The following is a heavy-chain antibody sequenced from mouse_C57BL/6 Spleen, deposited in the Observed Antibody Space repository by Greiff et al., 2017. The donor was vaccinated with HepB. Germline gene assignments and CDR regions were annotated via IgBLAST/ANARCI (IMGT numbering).Heavy chain of an antibody. CDR3: ARKGDYYAMDY. CDR2: ICSGGST. Sequence: QVQLQQSGPGLVQPSQSLSITCTVSGFSLTSYGVHWVRQSPGKGLEWLGVICSGGSTDYNAAFISRLSISKDNSKSQVFFKMNSLQADDTAIYYCARKGDYYAMDYWGQGTSVTVSS. V-gene: IGHV2-2*01. CDR1: GFSLTSYG. J-gene: IGHJ4*01.